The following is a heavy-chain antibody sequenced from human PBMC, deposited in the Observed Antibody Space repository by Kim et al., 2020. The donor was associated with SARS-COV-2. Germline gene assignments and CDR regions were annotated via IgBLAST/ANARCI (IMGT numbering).Heavy chain of an antibody. D-gene: IGHD2-8*01. Sequence: GSLRPACAAPGSTDSSYWMHWVRQVPGKGLVWGSGMNGDGSGTNYADSVKGRFTISRDNAKNTRYLQMNSLRADDTAIYYCSKRDCTTASLATGYFD. CDR3: SKRDCTTASLATGYFD. J-gene: IGHJ4*03. CDR1: GSTDSSYW. V-gene: IGHV3-74*01. CDR2: MNGDGSGT.